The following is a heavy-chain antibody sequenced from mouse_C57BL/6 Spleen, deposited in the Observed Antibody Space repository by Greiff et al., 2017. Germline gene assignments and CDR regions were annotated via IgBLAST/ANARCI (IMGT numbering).Heavy chain of an antibody. D-gene: IGHD2-12*01. Sequence: QVQLQQPGAELVKPGASVKLSCKASGYTFTSYWMHWVKQRPGQGLEWIGMINPNSGSTNYNEKFKSKATLTVDKSSSTAYMQLSSLTSEDSAVXYYARSSIVTTKGYYYAMDYWGQGTSVTVSS. V-gene: IGHV1-64*01. CDR2: INPNSGST. CDR1: GYTFTSYW. CDR3: ARSSIVTTKGYYYAMDY. J-gene: IGHJ4*01.